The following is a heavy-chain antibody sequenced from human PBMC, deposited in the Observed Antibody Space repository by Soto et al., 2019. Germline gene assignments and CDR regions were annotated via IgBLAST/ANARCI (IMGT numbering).Heavy chain of an antibody. V-gene: IGHV3-23*01. CDR3: AKIVSYYYYYGMDV. CDR1: GLTFSSYA. Sequence: EVQLLESGGGLVQPGGSLRLSCAASGLTFSSYAMSWVRQAPGKGLEWVSAISGSGGSTYYADSVKGRFTISRDNSKNTLYLQMNSLRAEDTAVYYCAKIVSYYYYYGMDVWGQGTTGTVSS. J-gene: IGHJ6*02. CDR2: ISGSGGST. D-gene: IGHD2-15*01.